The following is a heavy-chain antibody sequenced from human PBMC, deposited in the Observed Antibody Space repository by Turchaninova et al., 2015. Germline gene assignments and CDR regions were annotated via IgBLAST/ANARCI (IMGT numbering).Heavy chain of an antibody. J-gene: IGHJ4*02. CDR3: AREATDEMRIERGSGY. CDR2: IRSRSRYG. D-gene: IGHD5-24*01. CDR1: GCICSGYH. V-gene: IGHV3-11*06. Sequence: QVRLVESGGGWLTPGGSLGLSCAVWGCICSGYHMRWSRKGRGSGGEWVSCIRSRSRYGHYAESVKGRFTISRDDAKNSLYLQMNSLRAEDTAVYYCAREATDEMRIERGSGYWGQGTLVTVSS.